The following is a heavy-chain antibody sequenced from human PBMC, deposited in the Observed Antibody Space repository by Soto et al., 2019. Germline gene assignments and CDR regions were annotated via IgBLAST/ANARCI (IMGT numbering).Heavy chain of an antibody. CDR3: ARDLGGWPDY. D-gene: IGHD2-15*01. V-gene: IGHV1-3*01. J-gene: IGHJ4*02. Sequence: QVQLVQSGAEVKKPGASVKVSCKASGYTFTSYAMHWVRQAPGQRLEWMGWINAGNGNTKYSKKLQGRVTITRDTSASTAYTEQSGLRSEDTAVYYCARDLGGWPDYWGQGTLVTVSS. CDR1: GYTFTSYA. CDR2: INAGNGNT.